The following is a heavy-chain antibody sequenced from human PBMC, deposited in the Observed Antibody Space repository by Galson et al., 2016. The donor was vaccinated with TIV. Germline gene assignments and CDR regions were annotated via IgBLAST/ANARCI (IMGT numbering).Heavy chain of an antibody. CDR1: GGTFSNYG. Sequence: SVKVSCKASGGTFSNYGVSWVRQAPGQGLEWMGGIIPIFGVPKYGQKFQGRLTITADESTSTAYMELSSLSSVTAAEPAVYYCARARSGWFDSWGQGPLVTVSS. V-gene: IGHV1-69*13. J-gene: IGHJ5*01. CDR3: ARARSGWFDS. D-gene: IGHD6-19*01. CDR2: IIPIFGVP.